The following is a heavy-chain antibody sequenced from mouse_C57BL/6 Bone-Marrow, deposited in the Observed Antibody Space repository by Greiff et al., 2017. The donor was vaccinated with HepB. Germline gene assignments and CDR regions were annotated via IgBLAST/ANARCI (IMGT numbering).Heavy chain of an antibody. D-gene: IGHD1-1*01. J-gene: IGHJ2*01. CDR1: GYTFTDYN. Sequence: VQLQQSGPELVKPGASVKIPCKASGYTFTDYNMDWVKQSHGKSLEWIGDINPNNGGTIYNQKFKGKATLTVAKSSSTAYMELRSLTSEDTAVYYCARSKITTVYFYYWGQGTTLTVSS. CDR3: ARSKITTVYFYY. CDR2: INPNNGGT. V-gene: IGHV1-18*01.